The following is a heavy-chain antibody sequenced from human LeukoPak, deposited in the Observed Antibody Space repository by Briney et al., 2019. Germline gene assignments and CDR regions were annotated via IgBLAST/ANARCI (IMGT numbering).Heavy chain of an antibody. CDR3: ARYGSSWSFDY. Sequence: GGSLRLSCTASGFTSRTFNMHWVRQAPGKGLEWVSYISSSGSTIYYADSVKGRFTTSRDNTKNSLHLQMNSLRAEDTAVYYCARYGSSWSFDYWGQGTLVTVSS. CDR1: GFTSRTFN. D-gene: IGHD6-13*01. J-gene: IGHJ4*02. V-gene: IGHV3-48*01. CDR2: ISSSGSTI.